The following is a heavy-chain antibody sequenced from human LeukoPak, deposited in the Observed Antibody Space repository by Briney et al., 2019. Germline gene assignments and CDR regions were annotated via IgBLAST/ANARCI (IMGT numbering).Heavy chain of an antibody. V-gene: IGHV4-4*07. D-gene: IGHD6-19*01. CDR1: GGYISSYY. J-gene: IGHJ6*03. CDR2: IYTSGST. Sequence: PSETLSLTCTVSGGYISSYYWRWIRQPAGKGLEWIGRIYTSGSTNYNPSLKSRITMSVDTSKNQFSLKLSSVTAADTAVYYCARDPQAVAGRRSYYYYYMDVWGKGTTVTVSS. CDR3: ARDPQAVAGRRSYYYYYMDV.